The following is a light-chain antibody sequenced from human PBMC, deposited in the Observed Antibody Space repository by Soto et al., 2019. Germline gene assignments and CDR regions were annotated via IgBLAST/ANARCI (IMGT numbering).Light chain of an antibody. J-gene: IGLJ1*01. Sequence: QSVLTQPPSVSGAPGQGVTISCTGSSSKIGAGYDVHWYQQLPGTAPKLLIYNNNNRPSGVPDRFSGSKSGTSASLAITGLQAEDEADYCCQSYDSSLSGYVFGTGTKVTVL. CDR3: QSYDSSLSGYV. CDR2: NNN. V-gene: IGLV1-40*01. CDR1: SSKIGAGYD.